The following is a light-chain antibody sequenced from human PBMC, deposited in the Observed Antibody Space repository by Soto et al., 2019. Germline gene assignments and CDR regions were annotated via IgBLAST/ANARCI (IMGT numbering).Light chain of an antibody. CDR1: KSNIGINP. V-gene: IGLV1-44*01. CDR2: ADN. Sequence: QSVLTQPPSASGTPGQSVIFSCSGSKSNIGINPVPWYQQLPGRAPKLVLYADNERPSGVPYRFSGSKSGTSASLAISGLQSEDEADYYCAAWDDSLDAAVFGGGTQLTVL. CDR3: AAWDDSLDAAV. J-gene: IGLJ7*01.